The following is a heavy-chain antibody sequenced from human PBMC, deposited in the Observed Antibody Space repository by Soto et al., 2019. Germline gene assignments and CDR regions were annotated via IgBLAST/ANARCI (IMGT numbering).Heavy chain of an antibody. CDR2: ISYDGSHK. V-gene: IGHV3-30*18. CDR1: GFTFSSYG. CDR3: AKGAGWNDEGFYYYMDV. D-gene: IGHD1-1*01. Sequence: QVHLVESGGGVVQPGRSLRLSCAASGFTFSSYGMHWVRQAPGKGLEWVAVISYDGSHKYYADSVKGRFTISRDNSKNTLFLQMNSVRVEDTALYYCAKGAGWNDEGFYYYMDVWGKGTTVTVSS. J-gene: IGHJ6*03.